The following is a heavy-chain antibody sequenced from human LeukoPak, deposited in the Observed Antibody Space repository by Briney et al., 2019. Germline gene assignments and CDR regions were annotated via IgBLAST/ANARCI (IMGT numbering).Heavy chain of an antibody. CDR2: INPNSGGT. J-gene: IGHJ4*02. Sequence: GASVKVSCKASGYTFTGYYMHWVRQAPGQGLEWMGWINPNSGGTNYAQRFQGRVTMTRDTSISTAYMELSRLRSDDTAVYYCARENERSSSWYDYWGQGTLVTVSS. CDR1: GYTFTGYY. V-gene: IGHV1-2*02. D-gene: IGHD6-13*01. CDR3: ARENERSSSWYDY.